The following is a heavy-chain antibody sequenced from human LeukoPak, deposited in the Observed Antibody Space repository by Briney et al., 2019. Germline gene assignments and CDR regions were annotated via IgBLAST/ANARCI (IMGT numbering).Heavy chain of an antibody. J-gene: IGHJ5*02. V-gene: IGHV4-4*07. D-gene: IGHD2-2*01. CDR1: GGSISSYY. CDR2: IYTSGST. Sequence: SETLSLTCTVSGGSISSYYWSWIRQPAGKGLEWIGRIYTSGSTNYNPSLKSRVTMSVDTSKNQFSLKLSSVTAADTAVYYCAREAIVVVPAAIGVGSWFDPWGQGTLVTVSS. CDR3: AREAIVVVPAAIGVGSWFDP.